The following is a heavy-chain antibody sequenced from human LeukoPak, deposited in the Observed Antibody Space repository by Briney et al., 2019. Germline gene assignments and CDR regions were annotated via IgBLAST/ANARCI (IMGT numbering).Heavy chain of an antibody. CDR1: GYRFTNYW. Sequence: GGSLKISCKGSGYRFTNYWIGWVRQMPGKGLEWMGIIYPGDSDTRYSPSFQGQVTISADKSITTAYLHWRSLKASDTAMYYCARLSMIDTFDIWGLGTVVTVSS. V-gene: IGHV5-51*01. D-gene: IGHD3-22*01. CDR2: IYPGDSDT. CDR3: ARLSMIDTFDI. J-gene: IGHJ3*02.